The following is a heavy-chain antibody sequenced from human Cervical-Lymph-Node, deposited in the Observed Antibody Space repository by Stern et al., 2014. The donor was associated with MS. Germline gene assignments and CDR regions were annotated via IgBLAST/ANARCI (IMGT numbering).Heavy chain of an antibody. CDR1: GFTFSSSG. Sequence: QVQLLQPGGGVVQPGRSLRLSCAASGFTFSSSGMHWVRQAPGKGLEWLAIMWYDGSNRYYADSVKGRFTISRDNSKNTLYLQMNSLRAEDTAVYYCAREGGNTAEYFQHWGQGTLVTVSS. D-gene: IGHD4-23*01. CDR3: AREGGNTAEYFQH. CDR2: MWYDGSNR. V-gene: IGHV3-33*01. J-gene: IGHJ1*01.